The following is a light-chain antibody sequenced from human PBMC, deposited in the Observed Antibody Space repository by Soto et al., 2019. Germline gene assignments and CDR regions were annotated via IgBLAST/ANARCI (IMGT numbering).Light chain of an antibody. V-gene: IGKV1-5*03. J-gene: IGKJ1*01. CDR1: QSISSY. CDR3: QQYNRYWT. CDR2: KAS. Sequence: DIQMTQSPSTLSASVGDRVTITCRASQSISSYLAWYQQKPGKAPKLLIYKASSLGSGVPSRFSGSGSGTEFTLTISSLQPDDFATYYCQQYNRYWTFGQGTKVEIK.